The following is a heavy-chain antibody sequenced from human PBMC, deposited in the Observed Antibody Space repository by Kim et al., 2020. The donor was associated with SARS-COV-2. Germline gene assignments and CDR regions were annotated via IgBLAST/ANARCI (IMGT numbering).Heavy chain of an antibody. Sequence: RLTISRDNSKNTLYLQMNSLRAEDTAVYYCAKDGNLGYYDFWSGYRGMDVWGQGTTVTVSS. CDR3: AKDGNLGYYDFWSGYRGMDV. V-gene: IGHV3-23*01. J-gene: IGHJ6*02. D-gene: IGHD3-3*01.